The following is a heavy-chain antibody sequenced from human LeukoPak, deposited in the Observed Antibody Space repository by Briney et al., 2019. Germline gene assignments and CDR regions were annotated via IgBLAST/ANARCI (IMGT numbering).Heavy chain of an antibody. J-gene: IGHJ4*02. CDR2: ISYDGSNK. Sequence: GGSLRLSCAASGFTFSSYAMHWVRQAPGKGLEWVAVISYDGSNKYYADSVKGRFTISRDNSKNTLYLQMNSLRAEDTAVYYCAKYHSSGYYHPFDYWGQGTLVTVSS. V-gene: IGHV3-30*04. CDR1: GFTFSSYA. CDR3: AKYHSSGYYHPFDY. D-gene: IGHD3-22*01.